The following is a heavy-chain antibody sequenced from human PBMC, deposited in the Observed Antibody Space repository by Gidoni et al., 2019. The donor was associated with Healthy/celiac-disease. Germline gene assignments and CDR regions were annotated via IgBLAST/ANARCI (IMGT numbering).Heavy chain of an antibody. J-gene: IGHJ4*02. CDR1: GYSISSGYY. V-gene: IGHV4-38-2*02. D-gene: IGHD5-12*01. Sequence: QVQLQESGPGLVKPSETLSLTCTVAGYSISSGYYWGWIRQPPGKGLGWIGGIYHSGSNYYNPSLKSRVTISVDTSKNQFSLKLSSVTAADTAVYYCARGGYSDDYWGQGTLGHRLL. CDR2: IYHSGSN. CDR3: ARGGYSDDY.